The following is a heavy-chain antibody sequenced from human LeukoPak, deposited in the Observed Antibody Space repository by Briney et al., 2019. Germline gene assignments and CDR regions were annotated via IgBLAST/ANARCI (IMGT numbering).Heavy chain of an antibody. CDR1: GYTFTGYY. D-gene: IGHD3-22*01. V-gene: IGHV1-2*02. CDR2: INPNSGGT. CDR3: ARETYYYDSRHFDY. J-gene: IGHJ4*02. Sequence: ASVKVSCKASGYTFTGYYMHWVRQAPGQGLEWKGWINPNSGGTNYAQKFQGRVTMTRDTSISTAYMELSRLRSDDTAVYYCARETYYYDSRHFDYWGQGTLVTVSS.